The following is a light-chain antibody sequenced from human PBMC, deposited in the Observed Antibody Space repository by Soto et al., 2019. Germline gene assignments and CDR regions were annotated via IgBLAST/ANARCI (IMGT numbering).Light chain of an antibody. J-gene: IGLJ1*01. CDR1: SSDVGGYNY. V-gene: IGLV2-11*01. Sequence: QSALTQPRSVSGSPGQSVTISCTGTSSDVGGYNYVSWYRQHPGKAPKLMIYDDNKRPSGVPDRFSGSKSGNTASLTISGLQAEDEADYYCCSYAGSYSYVFGTGTKVTVL. CDR2: DDN. CDR3: CSYAGSYSYV.